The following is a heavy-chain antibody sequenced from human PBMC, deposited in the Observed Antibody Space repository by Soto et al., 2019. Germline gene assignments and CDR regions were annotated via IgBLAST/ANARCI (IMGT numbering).Heavy chain of an antibody. Sequence: QVQLVESGGGVVQPGRSLRISCAASGFTFSGYGMHWVRQAPGKGLEWVAVIWYDGSNKYYTDSVKGRFTISRDNSKNTLYLQMNSLRAEDTAVYYCARDLGRGSCNNAVCYLLDYWGQGTLITVSS. CDR1: GFTFSGYG. CDR3: ARDLGRGSCNNAVCYLLDY. J-gene: IGHJ4*02. V-gene: IGHV3-33*01. D-gene: IGHD2-8*01. CDR2: IWYDGSNK.